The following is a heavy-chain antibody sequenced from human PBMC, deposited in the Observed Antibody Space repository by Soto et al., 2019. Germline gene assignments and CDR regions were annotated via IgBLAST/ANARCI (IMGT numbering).Heavy chain of an antibody. J-gene: IGHJ5*02. CDR3: ARDHSTSSYSWFDP. V-gene: IGHV1-69*13. CDR1: GGTFSSYY. CDR2: IIPIFGTA. D-gene: IGHD6-6*01. Sequence: SVKVSCKASGGTFSSYYITWVRQAPGQGLEWMGGIIPIFGTANYAQKFQGRVTITADESTSTAYMELSSLRSEDTALYYCARDHSTSSYSWFDPWGQGTLVTVSS.